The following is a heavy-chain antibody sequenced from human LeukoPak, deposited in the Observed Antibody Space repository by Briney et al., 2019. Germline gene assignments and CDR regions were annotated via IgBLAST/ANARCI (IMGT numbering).Heavy chain of an antibody. J-gene: IGHJ4*02. CDR2: ITSSSSYI. CDR3: ARQLTPEGAFDY. V-gene: IGHV3-21*04. CDR1: GFTFSSYS. D-gene: IGHD1-1*01. Sequence: GGSLRLSCAASGFTFSSYSMNWVRQAPGKGLEWVSSITSSSSYIYYADSVKGRFTISRDNAKNSLYLQMKSLRAEDTALYYCARQLTPEGAFDYWGLGTLVTVSS.